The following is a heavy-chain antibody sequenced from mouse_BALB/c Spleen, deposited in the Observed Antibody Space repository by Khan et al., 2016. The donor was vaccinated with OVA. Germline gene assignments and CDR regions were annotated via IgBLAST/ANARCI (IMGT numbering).Heavy chain of an antibody. J-gene: IGHJ4*01. CDR1: GYTFTNYG. Sequence: QVQLQQSGPELKKPGETVKISCKASGYTFTNYGMNWVKQAPGKGLKWMGWINTYTGEPTYADDFKGRFAFSLETSASTAYLQINNLKNEDTATYFCARVGYNVTMDYWGQGTSVTVSS. CDR2: INTYTGEP. V-gene: IGHV9-3-1*01. CDR3: ARVGYNVTMDY. D-gene: IGHD2-14*01.